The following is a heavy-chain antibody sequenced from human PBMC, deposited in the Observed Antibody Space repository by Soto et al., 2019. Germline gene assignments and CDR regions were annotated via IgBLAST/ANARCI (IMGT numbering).Heavy chain of an antibody. CDR2: IYHSGST. V-gene: IGHV4-59*11. CDR1: GGSITGHY. CDR3: AKLNSTSWFGNWFDS. J-gene: IGHJ5*01. D-gene: IGHD2-2*01. Sequence: QVQLQESGPGLVTPSETLSLTCSVSGGSITGHYWNWIRQPPGKGLEWIGYIYHSGSTTYNPSLRSRVTISVDTSKNQFCLKLSSVTAADTAMYYCAKLNSTSWFGNWFDSWGQGSLVTVSS.